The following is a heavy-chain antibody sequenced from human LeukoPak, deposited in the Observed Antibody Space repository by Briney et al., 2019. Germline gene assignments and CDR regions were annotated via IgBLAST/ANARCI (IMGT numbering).Heavy chain of an antibody. J-gene: IGHJ4*02. CDR3: ARESQEYFDY. Sequence: PGGSLRLSCAASGFTVSSNYMSWVRQAPGKGLEWVSVIYSGGSTYYADSVKGRFTISRHESKNTLYLQMNSLRAEDTAVYYCARESQEYFDYWGQGTLVTVSS. CDR1: GFTVSSNY. CDR2: IYSGGST. V-gene: IGHV3-53*04.